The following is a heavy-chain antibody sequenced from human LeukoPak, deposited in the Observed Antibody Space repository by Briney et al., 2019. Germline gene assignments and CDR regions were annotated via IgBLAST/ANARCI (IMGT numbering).Heavy chain of an antibody. J-gene: IGHJ4*02. Sequence: PGRSLRFSCAAPGFTFSSYGMHWVRQAPGKGLEWVAVISYDGSNKYYADSVKGRFTISRDNSKNTLYLQMNSLRAEDTAVYYCAKARWDYWGQGTLVTVSS. CDR2: ISYDGSNK. CDR1: GFTFSSYG. D-gene: IGHD2-15*01. CDR3: AKARWDY. V-gene: IGHV3-30*18.